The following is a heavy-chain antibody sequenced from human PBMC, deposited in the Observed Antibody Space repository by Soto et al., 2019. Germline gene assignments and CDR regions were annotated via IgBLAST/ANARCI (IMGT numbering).Heavy chain of an antibody. V-gene: IGHV4-59*01. D-gene: IGHD3-10*01. Sequence: SGTXSLTCTFSGFSIIIYYWIWIRQPPGKGLEWIGYIYYSGSTNYNPSLKSRVTISVDTSKNQFYLKLSSVTAADTAVYYCARVGEASKDQFDYWGQGTLVTVSS. J-gene: IGHJ4*02. CDR3: ARVGEASKDQFDY. CDR1: GFSIIIYY. CDR2: IYYSGST.